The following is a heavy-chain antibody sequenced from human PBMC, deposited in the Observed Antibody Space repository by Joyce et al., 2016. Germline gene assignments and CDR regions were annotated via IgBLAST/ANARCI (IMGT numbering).Heavy chain of an antibody. CDR3: ARGPMPPYAFDV. V-gene: IGHV1-2*06. CDR1: GYSFSDSY. Sequence: QVNLVQSGAEVKKPGASVNVSCTASGYSFSDSYIHWVRQAPGQGLQWMGRINPDTGDTSYAQKFQGRVTLTRDTFISTVYMEVSRLRSDDTAVYFCARGPMPPYAFDVWGQGTLVTVST. CDR2: INPDTGDT. J-gene: IGHJ3*01. D-gene: IGHD2-2*01.